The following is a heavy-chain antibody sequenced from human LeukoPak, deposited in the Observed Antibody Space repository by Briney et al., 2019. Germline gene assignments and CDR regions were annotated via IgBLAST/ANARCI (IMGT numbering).Heavy chain of an antibody. D-gene: IGHD3-3*01. J-gene: IGHJ4*02. CDR2: IDHSGST. V-gene: IGHV4-30-2*01. CDR1: GGSISSGGYS. Sequence: SETLSLTCAVSGGSISSGGYSWSWIPQPPGKGLEWIGYIDHSGSTYYNSSLKSRVTRSVDRSKNQFSLKLSSVTAADTAVYYCARILVDALDYWGQGTLVTVSS. CDR3: ARILVDALDY.